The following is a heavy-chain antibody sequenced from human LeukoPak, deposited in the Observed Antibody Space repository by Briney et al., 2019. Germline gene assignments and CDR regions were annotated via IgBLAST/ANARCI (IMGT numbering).Heavy chain of an antibody. J-gene: IGHJ4*02. CDR2: ISSSSSYI. D-gene: IGHD6-19*01. V-gene: IGHV3-21*01. Sequence: GGSLRLSCAASGFTFSSYSMNWVRQAPGKGLEWVSSISSSSSYIYYADSVKGRFTISRDNAKNSLYLQMNSLRAEDTAVYYCARDGRLHSSGFDYWGQGTLVTVSS. CDR1: GFTFSSYS. CDR3: ARDGRLHSSGFDY.